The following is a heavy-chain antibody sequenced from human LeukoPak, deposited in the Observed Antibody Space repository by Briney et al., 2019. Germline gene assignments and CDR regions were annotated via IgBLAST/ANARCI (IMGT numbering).Heavy chain of an antibody. J-gene: IGHJ4*02. D-gene: IGHD6-13*01. V-gene: IGHV3-23*01. CDR3: AKRRGRGIAAAGTFDY. CDR2: FRGVGGST. Sequence: GGPLTLLCGVSVFTHCSLAMMGVRGARGRGLEWVSSFRGVGGSTYYADSVKGRFTISRDNSKNTLYLQMNSLRAEDTAVYYCAKRRGRGIAAAGTFDYWGQGTLVTVSS. CDR1: VFTHCSLA.